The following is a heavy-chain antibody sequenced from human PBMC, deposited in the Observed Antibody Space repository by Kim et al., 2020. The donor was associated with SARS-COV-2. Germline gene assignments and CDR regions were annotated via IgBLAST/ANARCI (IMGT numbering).Heavy chain of an antibody. V-gene: IGHV1-18*01. Sequence: TNYAQKLQGRVTMTTDTSTSTAYMELRSLRSDDTAVYYCAREGSSGWYFYWGQGTLVTVSS. CDR2: T. CDR3: AREGSSGWYFY. D-gene: IGHD6-19*01. J-gene: IGHJ4*02.